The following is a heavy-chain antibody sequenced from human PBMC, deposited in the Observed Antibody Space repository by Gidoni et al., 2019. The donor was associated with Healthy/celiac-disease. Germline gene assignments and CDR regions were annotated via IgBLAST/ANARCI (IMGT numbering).Heavy chain of an antibody. D-gene: IGHD6-13*01. Sequence: EVQLVASGGGLVQPGGSLRLSCAASGFTVSSNYMSWVRQAPGKGLEWVAVIYSGGSTYYADSVKGRFTISRHNSKNTLYLQMNSLRAEDTAVYYCASLPLYSSSNKIGGMDVWGQGTTVTVSS. V-gene: IGHV3-53*04. CDR1: GFTVSSNY. CDR3: ASLPLYSSSNKIGGMDV. J-gene: IGHJ6*02. CDR2: IYSGGST.